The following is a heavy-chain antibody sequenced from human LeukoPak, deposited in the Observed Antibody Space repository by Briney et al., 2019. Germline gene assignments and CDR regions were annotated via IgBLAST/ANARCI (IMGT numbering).Heavy chain of an antibody. CDR1: GFTFSSYA. Sequence: GGSLRLSCAASGFTFSSYAMHWVRQAPGKGLEWVAVISYDGSNKYYADSVKGRFTISRDNSKNTLYLQMNSLRAEDTAVYYCARGAHDYSNYRFDYWGQGTLVTVSS. CDR3: ARGAHDYSNYRFDY. J-gene: IGHJ4*02. CDR2: ISYDGSNK. V-gene: IGHV3-30-3*01. D-gene: IGHD4-11*01.